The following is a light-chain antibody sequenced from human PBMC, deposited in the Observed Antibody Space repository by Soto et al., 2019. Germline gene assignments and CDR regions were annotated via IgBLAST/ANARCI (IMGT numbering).Light chain of an antibody. Sequence: QSVLTQPPSASGTPGQRVTISCSGSSSNIGSNTVNWYQQLPGTAPKLLIYSNNQRPSGVPDRFSGSKSGTSASLAISGLQSEDKADYYCAAWDDSLNGVVFGGGTKPTVL. CDR1: SSNIGSNT. CDR3: AAWDDSLNGVV. J-gene: IGLJ2*01. V-gene: IGLV1-44*01. CDR2: SNN.